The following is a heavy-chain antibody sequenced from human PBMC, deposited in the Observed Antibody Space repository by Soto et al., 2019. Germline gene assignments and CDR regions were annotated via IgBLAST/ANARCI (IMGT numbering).Heavy chain of an antibody. CDR2: IYTNGDT. CDR3: ARRGGSSSGYYYYAMDV. CDR1: SDSMNSGGYY. J-gene: IGHJ6*02. D-gene: IGHD6-6*01. Sequence: SETLSLTCSVSSDSMNSGGYYWSWIRQHPGKGLEWIGYIYTNGDTYYNPSLKSRVTISVDTSKNQFSLNLTSVTAADTAVYYCARRGGSSSGYYYYAMDVWGQGTTVTVSS. V-gene: IGHV4-31*03.